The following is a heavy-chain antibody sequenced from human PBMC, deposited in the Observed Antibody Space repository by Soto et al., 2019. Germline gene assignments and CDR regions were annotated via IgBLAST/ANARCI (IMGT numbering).Heavy chain of an antibody. CDR3: ARGRRLHIVVVTAIRRGDAFDI. Sequence: SETLSLTCAVYGGSFSGYYWSWIRQPPGKGLEWIGEINHSGSTNYNPSLKSRVTISVDTSKNQFSLKLSSVTAADTAVYYCARGRRLHIVVVTAIRRGDAFDIWGQGTMVTVSS. D-gene: IGHD2-21*02. CDR2: INHSGST. CDR1: GGSFSGYY. V-gene: IGHV4-34*01. J-gene: IGHJ3*02.